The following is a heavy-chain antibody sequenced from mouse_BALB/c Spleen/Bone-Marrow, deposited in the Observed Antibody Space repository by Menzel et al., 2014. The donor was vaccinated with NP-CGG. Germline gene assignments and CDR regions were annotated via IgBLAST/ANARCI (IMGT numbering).Heavy chain of an antibody. CDR3: ARDDYDAIGY. CDR2: INPSTGYT. J-gene: IGHJ3*01. Sequence: VQLHQSGAEVAKPGLSAKMCCTASGYTFTSYWMHWVKQRPGQGLEWIGYINPSTGYTEYNQKFKDKATLTAVKSSTTAYMQLRSLTSEDSAVYYCARDDYDAIGYRAQATLVTDSA. CDR1: GYTFTSYW. D-gene: IGHD2-4*01. V-gene: IGHV1-7*01.